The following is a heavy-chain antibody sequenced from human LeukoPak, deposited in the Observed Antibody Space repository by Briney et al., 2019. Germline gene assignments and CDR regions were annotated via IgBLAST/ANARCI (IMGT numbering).Heavy chain of an antibody. V-gene: IGHV3-7*01. CDR3: ARDDDYSNYD. D-gene: IGHD4-11*01. Sequence: GGSLRLSCAASGFTFSKYWMSWVRQAPGKGLEWVANIKEDGSEKYYVDSVKGRFTISRDTAKNSLYLQMNSLRVEDTAVYYCARDDDYSNYDWGQGTLVTVSS. CDR1: GFTFSKYW. CDR2: IKEDGSEK. J-gene: IGHJ4*02.